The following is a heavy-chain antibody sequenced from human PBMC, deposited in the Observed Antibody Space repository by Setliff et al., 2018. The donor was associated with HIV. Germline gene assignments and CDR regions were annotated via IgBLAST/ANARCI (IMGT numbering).Heavy chain of an antibody. CDR1: GGSISSYY. CDR2: IYTSGST. Sequence: SETLSLTCTVSGGSISSYYWSWIRQPAGKGLEWIGRIYTSGSTNYNPSLKSRVTISVDTSKNQFSLKLTSMTAADTAVYYCALRRYSSWARFDSWGQGTLVTVSS. D-gene: IGHD2-21*01. J-gene: IGHJ4*02. CDR3: ALRRYSSWARFDS. V-gene: IGHV4-4*07.